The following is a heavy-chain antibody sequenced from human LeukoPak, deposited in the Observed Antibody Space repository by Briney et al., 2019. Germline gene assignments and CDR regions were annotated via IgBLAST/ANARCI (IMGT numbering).Heavy chain of an antibody. D-gene: IGHD2-21*02. J-gene: IGHJ4*02. CDR1: GGSISSSSYY. Sequence: SETLSLTCTVSGGSISSSSYYWGWIRQPPGKGLEWIGSIYYSGSTYYNPSLKSRVTISVDTSKSQFSLKLSSVTAADTAVYYCAFYCGGDCLHFDYWGQGTLVTVSS. CDR2: IYYSGST. V-gene: IGHV4-39*07. CDR3: AFYCGGDCLHFDY.